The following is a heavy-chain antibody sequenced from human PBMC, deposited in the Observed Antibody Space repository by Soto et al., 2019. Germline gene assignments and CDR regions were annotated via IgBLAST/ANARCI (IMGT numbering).Heavy chain of an antibody. CDR2: ISYDGSNK. D-gene: IGHD6-25*01. CDR1: GFTFSSYS. V-gene: IGHV3-30*03. CDR3: ATANFDY. J-gene: IGHJ4*02. Sequence: GGSLRLSCAASGFTFSSYSMNWVRQAPGKGLEWVAVISYDGSNKYYADSVKGRFTISRDNSKNTLYLQMNSLRAEDTAVYNAATANFDYWGQGTLVTVSS.